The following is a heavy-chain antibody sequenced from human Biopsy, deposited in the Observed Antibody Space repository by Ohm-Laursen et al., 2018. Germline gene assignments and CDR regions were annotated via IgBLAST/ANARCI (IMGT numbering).Heavy chain of an antibody. D-gene: IGHD6-19*01. CDR1: GFTFSNYE. V-gene: IGHV3-48*03. CDR2: ISSGGSTI. Sequence: SLRLSCSAPGFTFSNYEMNWVRQAPGKGLEWVSYISSGGSTIYYADSVKGRFTISRDNARNSLYLQMNSLRADDAAVYFCAREQPALSGGGSWFDPWGQGTLVTVSS. CDR3: AREQPALSGGGSWFDP. J-gene: IGHJ5*02.